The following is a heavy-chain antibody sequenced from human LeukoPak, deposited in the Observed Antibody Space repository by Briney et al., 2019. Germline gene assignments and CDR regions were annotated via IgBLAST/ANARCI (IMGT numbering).Heavy chain of an antibody. Sequence: GGSLRLSCAASGFTFDDYAMHWVRQAPGKGLEWVSGISWNSGSIGYADSVKGRFTISRDNAKNSLYLQMNSLRAEDTALYYCAVQGGYSSGGYDAFDIWGQGTMVTVSS. V-gene: IGHV3-9*01. CDR2: ISWNSGSI. CDR3: AVQGGYSSGGYDAFDI. J-gene: IGHJ3*02. CDR1: GFTFDDYA. D-gene: IGHD6-19*01.